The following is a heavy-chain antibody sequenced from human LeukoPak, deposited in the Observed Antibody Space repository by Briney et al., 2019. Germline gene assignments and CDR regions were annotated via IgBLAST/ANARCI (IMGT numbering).Heavy chain of an antibody. CDR3: ARDHKDGDGD. CDR2: IYHSGST. J-gene: IGHJ4*02. D-gene: IGHD7-27*01. V-gene: IGHV4-30-2*01. CDR1: GGSISSGGYY. Sequence: SETLSLTCTVSGGSISSGGYYWSWIRQPPGKGLEWIGYIYHSGSTYYNPSLKSRVTISVDRSKNQFSLKLSSVTAADTAVYYCARDHKDGDGDWGQGTLVTVSS.